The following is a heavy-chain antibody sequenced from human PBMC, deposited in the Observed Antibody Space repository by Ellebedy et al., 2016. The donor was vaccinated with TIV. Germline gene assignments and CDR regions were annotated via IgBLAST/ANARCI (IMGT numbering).Heavy chain of an antibody. J-gene: IGHJ4*02. V-gene: IGHV3-23*01. CDR1: ECPFSSYA. CDR3: VRGEYDSQLDF. D-gene: IGHD3-3*01. CDR2: ITGSGGST. Sequence: GESLKISCAASECPFSSYAITWVRPAPGKGLEWVSAITGSGGSTYYADAVKGRFTISRDNAKNSLFLPLNSLTDADTAMYFCVRGEYDSQLDFWGQGTPVTVSS.